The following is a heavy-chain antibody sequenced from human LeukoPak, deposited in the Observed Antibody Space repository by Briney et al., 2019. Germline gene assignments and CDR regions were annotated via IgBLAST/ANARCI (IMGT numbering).Heavy chain of an antibody. CDR3: AKYITVTTNSYYYYMGV. Sequence: GGSLRLSCAASGFTFRSYGMHWVRQAPGKGLEWVSAISGSGGSTYYADSVKGRFTVSRDNSKTTLYLQMNSLRADDTAVYYCAKYITVTTNSYYYYMGVWGKGTTVTVSS. CDR2: ISGSGGST. D-gene: IGHD4-11*01. V-gene: IGHV3-23*01. CDR1: GFTFRSYG. J-gene: IGHJ6*03.